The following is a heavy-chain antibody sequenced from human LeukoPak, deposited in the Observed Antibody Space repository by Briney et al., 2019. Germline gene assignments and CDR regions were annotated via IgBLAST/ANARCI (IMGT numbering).Heavy chain of an antibody. J-gene: IGHJ6*02. CDR1: GGSFSGYY. CDR3: ARGRSNYYGMDV. CDR2: INHSGST. D-gene: IGHD1-26*01. Sequence: SETLSLTCAVYGGSFSGYYWSWIRQPPGKGLEWIGEINHSGSTNYNPSPKSRVTMSVDTSKNLFSLKVSSVTAADTAVYYCARGRSNYYGMDVWGQGTTVTVSS. V-gene: IGHV4-34*01.